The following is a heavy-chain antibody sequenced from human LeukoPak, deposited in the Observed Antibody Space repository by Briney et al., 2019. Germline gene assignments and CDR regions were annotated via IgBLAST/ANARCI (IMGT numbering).Heavy chain of an antibody. J-gene: IGHJ4*02. Sequence: PGGSLRLSCAASGFTFSSYWMSWVRQAPGKGLEWVANIKQDGSEKYYVDSVKGRFTISRDNAKNSLYLQMNSLRAEDTAVYYCARRGLGIVVVKGDDYWGQGTLVTVSS. V-gene: IGHV3-7*01. CDR3: ARRGLGIVVVKGDDY. D-gene: IGHD3-22*01. CDR1: GFTFSSYW. CDR2: IKQDGSEK.